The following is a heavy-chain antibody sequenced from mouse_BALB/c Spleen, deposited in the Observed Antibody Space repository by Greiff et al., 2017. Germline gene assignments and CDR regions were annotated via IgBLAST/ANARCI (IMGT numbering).Heavy chain of an antibody. V-gene: IGHV3-5*02. CDR2: IYYSGTI. J-gene: IGHJ4*01. D-gene: IGHD2-12*01. Sequence: VQLKESGPGLVKPSQTVSLTCTVTGISITTGNYRWSWIRQFPGNKLEWIGYIYYSGTITYNPSLTSRTTITRDTSKNQFFLEMNSLTAEDTATYYCARNDGYYAMDYWGQGTSVTVSS. CDR1: GISITTGNYR. CDR3: ARNDGYYAMDY.